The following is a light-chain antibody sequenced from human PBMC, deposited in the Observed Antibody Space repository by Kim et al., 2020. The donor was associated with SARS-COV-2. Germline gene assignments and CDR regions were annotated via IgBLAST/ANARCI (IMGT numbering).Light chain of an antibody. V-gene: IGLV2-14*03. CDR3: SSYTSSSTLVV. CDR1: SSDVGGYNY. CDR2: DVS. Sequence: QSITNSCTGTSSDVGGYNYVSWYQQHPGKAPKLMIYDVSNRPSGVSSRFSGSKSGNTASLTISGLQAEDEADYYCSSYTSSSTLVVFGGGTQLTVL. J-gene: IGLJ2*01.